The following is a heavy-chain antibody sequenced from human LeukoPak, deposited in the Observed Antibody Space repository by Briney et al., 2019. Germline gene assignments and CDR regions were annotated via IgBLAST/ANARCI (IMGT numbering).Heavy chain of an antibody. V-gene: IGHV1-2*04. CDR1: GYTFTGYY. CDR3: ARGGFGELLNWFDP. D-gene: IGHD3-10*01. J-gene: IGHJ5*02. Sequence: PGASVKVSCKASGYTFTGYYMHWVRQAPGQGLEWMGWINPNSGGTNYAQKFQGWVTMTRDTSISTAYMELSSLRSEDTAVYYCARGGFGELLNWFDPWGQGTLVTVSS. CDR2: INPNSGGT.